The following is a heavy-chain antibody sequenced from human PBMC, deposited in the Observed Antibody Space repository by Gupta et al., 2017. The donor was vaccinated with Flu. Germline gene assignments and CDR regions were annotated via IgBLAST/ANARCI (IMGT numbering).Heavy chain of an antibody. CDR1: GFTFSSYA. D-gene: IGHD3-3*01. CDR3: AKRLKPFGGVVIIPKYYYYYGMDV. V-gene: IGHV3-23*01. CDR2: ISGSGGST. Sequence: EVQLLESGGGLVQPGGSLRLSCAASGFTFSSYAMSWVRQAPGKGLEWVSAISGSGGSTYYADSVKGRFTISRDNTKNTLYLQMNSLRAEATAVYYCAKRLKPFGGVVIIPKYYYYYGMDVGGQGTTVTVSS. J-gene: IGHJ6*01.